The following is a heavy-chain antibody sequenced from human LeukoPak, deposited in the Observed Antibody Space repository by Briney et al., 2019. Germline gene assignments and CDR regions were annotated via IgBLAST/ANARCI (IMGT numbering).Heavy chain of an antibody. D-gene: IGHD6-13*01. CDR3: ARVVGLTGYSSSWYSGYYYYMDV. CDR1: GGTFSSYA. J-gene: IGHJ6*03. V-gene: IGHV1-69*06. CDR2: IIPIFGTA. Sequence: SVKVSCKASGGTFSSYAISWVRQATGQGLEWMGGIIPIFGTANYAQKFQGRVTITADKSTSTAYMELSSLRSEDTAVYYCARVVGLTGYSSSWYSGYYYYMDVWGKGTTVTVSS.